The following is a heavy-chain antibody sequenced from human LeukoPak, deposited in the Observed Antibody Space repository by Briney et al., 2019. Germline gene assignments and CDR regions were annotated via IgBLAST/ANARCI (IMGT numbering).Heavy chain of an antibody. Sequence: GRSLRLSCAASGFTFSSYGMHWVRQAPGKGLEWVAVISYDGSNKYYADSVKGRFTISRDNSKNTLYLQMNSLRAEDTAVYYCAKDLKDYDILTGYRTYNWFDPWGQGTLATVSS. CDR1: GFTFSSYG. J-gene: IGHJ5*02. V-gene: IGHV3-30*18. CDR3: AKDLKDYDILTGYRTYNWFDP. CDR2: ISYDGSNK. D-gene: IGHD3-9*01.